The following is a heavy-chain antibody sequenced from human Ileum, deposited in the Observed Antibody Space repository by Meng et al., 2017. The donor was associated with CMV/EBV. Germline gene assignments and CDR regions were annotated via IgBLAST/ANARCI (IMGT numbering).Heavy chain of an antibody. Sequence: QAYPRDSCPGLVKPSETLSLTCTVSRSSISPYYWNWIRQPAGKGLEWIGRIYTGGPTDYNPSLKSRVTMSVDTSKNQFFLNLSSVTAADTAVYYCARGQTVRGFEYWGLGILVTVSS. CDR3: ARGQTVRGFEY. V-gene: IGHV4-4*07. CDR2: IYTGGPT. D-gene: IGHD3-10*01. CDR1: RSSISPYY. J-gene: IGHJ4*02.